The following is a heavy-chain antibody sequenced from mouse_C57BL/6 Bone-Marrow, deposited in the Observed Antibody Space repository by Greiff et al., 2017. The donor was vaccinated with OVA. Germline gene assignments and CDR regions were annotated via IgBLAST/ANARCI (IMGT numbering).Heavy chain of an antibody. CDR1: GYTFTDYY. CDR2: INPYNGGT. CDR3: ARGRDLHDY. D-gene: IGHD3-3*01. Sequence: EVQLVESGPVLVKPGASVKMSCKASGYTFTDYYMNWVKQSHGKSLEWIGVINPYNGGTSYNQKFKGKATLTVDKSSSTAYMELNSLTSEDSAVYYCARGRDLHDYWGQGTTLTVSS. J-gene: IGHJ2*01. V-gene: IGHV1-19*01.